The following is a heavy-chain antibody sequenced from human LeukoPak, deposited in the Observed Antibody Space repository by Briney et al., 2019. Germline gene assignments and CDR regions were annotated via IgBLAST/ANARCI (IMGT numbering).Heavy chain of an antibody. J-gene: IGHJ4*02. CDR2: ISGTGDST. CDR3: AKSDSDSSGWYTPFDY. D-gene: IGHD6-19*01. CDR1: GFTFDDYG. V-gene: IGHV3-23*01. Sequence: GGSLRLSCAASGFTFDDYGMSWVRQAPGKGLQWVSTISGTGDSTYYADSVKGRFTISRDNSKNTLYLQMNSLRAEDTAVYYCAKSDSDSSGWYTPFDYWGQGTLVTVSS.